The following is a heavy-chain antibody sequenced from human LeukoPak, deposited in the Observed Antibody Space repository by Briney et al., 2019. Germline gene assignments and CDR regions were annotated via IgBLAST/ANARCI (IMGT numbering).Heavy chain of an antibody. CDR1: ACTFSSYA. J-gene: IGHJ4*02. CDR3: AKGDDFWSGYPTFDY. CDR2: ISGSGGST. D-gene: IGHD3-3*01. Sequence: GGSLTLSCAASACTFSSYAMSWVRQAPGKGLEWVTAISGSGGSTYYADSVKGRFTISRDNSKNTLYLQMNSLRAEDTAVYYCAKGDDFWSGYPTFDYWGQGTLVTVSS. V-gene: IGHV3-23*01.